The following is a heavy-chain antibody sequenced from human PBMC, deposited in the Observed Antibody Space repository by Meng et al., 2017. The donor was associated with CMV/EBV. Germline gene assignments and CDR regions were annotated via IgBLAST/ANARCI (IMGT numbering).Heavy chain of an antibody. J-gene: IGHJ6*02. V-gene: IGHV1-8*01. CDR2: MNPNSGNT. CDR3: ARAYPGYHYDFWSGYYKNYYYGMDV. D-gene: IGHD3-3*01. Sequence: ASVKVSCKASGYTFTSYDINCVRQATGQGLEWMGWMNPNSGNTGYAQKFQGRVTMTRNSSISTAYMELSSLRSEDTAVYYCARAYPGYHYDFWSGYYKNYYYGMDVWGQGTTVTVSS. CDR1: GYTFTSYD.